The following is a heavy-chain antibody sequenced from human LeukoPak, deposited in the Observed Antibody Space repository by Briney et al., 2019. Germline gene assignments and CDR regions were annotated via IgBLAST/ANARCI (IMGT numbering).Heavy chain of an antibody. J-gene: IGHJ6*03. Sequence: GASVKVSCKASGCTFTSYDINWVRQATGQGLEWMGWMNPNSGNTGYAQKFQGRVTITRNTSISTAYMELSSLRSEDTAVYYCARGNKKGVYYYYMDVWGKGTTVTVSS. CDR3: ARGNKKGVYYYYMDV. CDR2: MNPNSGNT. D-gene: IGHD2/OR15-2a*01. V-gene: IGHV1-8*03. CDR1: GCTFTSYD.